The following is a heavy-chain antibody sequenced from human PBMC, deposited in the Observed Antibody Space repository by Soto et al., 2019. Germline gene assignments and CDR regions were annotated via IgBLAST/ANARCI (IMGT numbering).Heavy chain of an antibody. Sequence: PSETLSLTCAVHGGSFSDYYWSWVRQAPGKGLEWVSVIYSGGNEYYPDSVKGRFTISRDNSKNTLYLQMNSLRAEDTAVYYCARDWGGGSYAYWGQGTLVTVSS. CDR3: ARDWGGGSYAY. J-gene: IGHJ4*02. D-gene: IGHD1-26*01. CDR2: IYSGGNE. CDR1: GGSFSDYY. V-gene: IGHV3-66*01.